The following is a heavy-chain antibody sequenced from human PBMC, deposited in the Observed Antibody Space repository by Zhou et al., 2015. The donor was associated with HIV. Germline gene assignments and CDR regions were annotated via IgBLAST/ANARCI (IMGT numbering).Heavy chain of an antibody. J-gene: IGHJ3*01. D-gene: IGHD3-16*01. Sequence: LLQSGPEVRKPGSSVKVSCKASGGTFSGSDLSWVRQAPGQGLEWMGRITPMFQTHNYAEKFRARLNITVDRHTSAAYMELSSLTSEDAAVYYCARSNMNYDYALDLWGRRDKGYRL. CDR2: ITPMFQTH. CDR3: ARSNMNYDYALDL. CDR1: GGTFSGSD. V-gene: IGHV1-69*06.